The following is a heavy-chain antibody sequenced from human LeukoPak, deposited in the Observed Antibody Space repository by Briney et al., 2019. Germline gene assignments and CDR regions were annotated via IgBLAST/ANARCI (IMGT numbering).Heavy chain of an antibody. J-gene: IGHJ4*02. CDR3: ARAPLPTYDSSGYYDY. CDR2: IYYSGST. Sequence: SETLSLTCTVSGGSISSSSYYWGWIRQPPGKGLEWIGSIYYSGSTYYNPSLKSRVTISVDTSKNQFSLKLSSVTAADTAVYHCARAPLPTYDSSGYYDYWGQGTLVTVSS. CDR1: GGSISSSSYY. V-gene: IGHV4-39*01. D-gene: IGHD3-22*01.